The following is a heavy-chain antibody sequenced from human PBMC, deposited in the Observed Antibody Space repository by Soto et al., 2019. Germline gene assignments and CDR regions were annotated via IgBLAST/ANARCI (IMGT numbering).Heavy chain of an antibody. Sequence: ASVKVSCKASGYTFTSYDINWVRQATGQGLEWMGWMNPNSGNTGYAQKFQGRVTMTRNTSISTAYMELSSLRSEDTAVYYCVRGARRGSEYYYYYGMDVWGQGTTVTVSS. J-gene: IGHJ6*02. CDR2: MNPNSGNT. V-gene: IGHV1-8*01. CDR1: GYTFTSYD. D-gene: IGHD6-6*01. CDR3: VRGARRGSEYYYYYGMDV.